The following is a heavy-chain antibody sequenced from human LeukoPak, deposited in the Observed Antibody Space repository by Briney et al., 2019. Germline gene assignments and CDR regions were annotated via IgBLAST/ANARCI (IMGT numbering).Heavy chain of an antibody. V-gene: IGHV3-30*18. CDR2: ISYDGSNK. J-gene: IGHJ4*02. CDR3: AKDSLAAIFGVVIILDY. D-gene: IGHD3-3*01. CDR1: GFTFSSYG. Sequence: PGGSLRLSCAASGFTFSSYGMHWVRQAPGKGLEWVAVISYDGSNKYYADSVKGRFTISRDNSKNTLYLQMNSLRAEDTAVYYCAKDSLAAIFGVVIILDYRGQGTLVTVSS.